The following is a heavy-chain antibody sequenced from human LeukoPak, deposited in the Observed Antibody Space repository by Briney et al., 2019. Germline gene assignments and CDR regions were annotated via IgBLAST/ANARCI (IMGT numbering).Heavy chain of an antibody. CDR1: GFTVSSNY. J-gene: IGHJ4*02. CDR3: ARSERWLQVYFDY. CDR2: ISGSGGNT. D-gene: IGHD5-24*01. V-gene: IGHV3-53*05. Sequence: GGSLRLPFAASGFTVSSNYMSWVRQAPGKGLEWVSGISGSGGNTYDADSVKGRFTISRDNSKNMLYLQMNSLRAEDTAVYYCARSERWLQVYFDYWGQGTLVTVSS.